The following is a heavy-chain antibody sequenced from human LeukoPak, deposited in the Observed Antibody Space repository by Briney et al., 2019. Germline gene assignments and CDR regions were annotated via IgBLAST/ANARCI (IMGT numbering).Heavy chain of an antibody. V-gene: IGHV4-59*12. CDR1: GGSISSYY. Sequence: SETLSLTCTVSGGSISSYYWSWIRQPPGKGLEWIGYTYYSGSTNYNPSLKSRVTISVDTSKNQFSLKLSSVTAADTAVYYCARDHDFDSSGLLNCFDPWGQGTLVTVSS. J-gene: IGHJ5*02. CDR2: TYYSGST. CDR3: ARDHDFDSSGLLNCFDP. D-gene: IGHD3-22*01.